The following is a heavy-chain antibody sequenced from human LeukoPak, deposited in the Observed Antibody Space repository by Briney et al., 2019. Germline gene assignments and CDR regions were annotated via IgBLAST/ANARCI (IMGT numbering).Heavy chain of an antibody. CDR3: AKHRGRDGGYPFDY. D-gene: IGHD5-12*01. J-gene: IGHJ4*02. CDR1: GFTFSSYW. Sequence: GGSLRLSCAASGFTFSSYWMQWVRQAPGKGLVWVSRLSPDGSSTTSADSVKGRFTISRDNAKDTLYLQMNSLRVEDTAVYYCAKHRGRDGGYPFDYWGQGTLVTVSS. V-gene: IGHV3-74*01. CDR2: LSPDGSST.